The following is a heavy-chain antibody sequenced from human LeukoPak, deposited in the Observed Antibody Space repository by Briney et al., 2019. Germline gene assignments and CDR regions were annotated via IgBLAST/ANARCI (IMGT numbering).Heavy chain of an antibody. V-gene: IGHV3-23*01. CDR3: ARAVDFWSGYPQPNWFDP. CDR1: GFTFSSYA. CDR2: MSTSGGST. Sequence: GGSLRLSCAASGFTFSSYAMSWVRQAPGKGLEWVSAMSTSGGSTYYADSVKGRFTISRDNSKDTLFLQMNSLRAEDTAVYYCARAVDFWSGYPQPNWFDPWGQGTLVTVSS. J-gene: IGHJ5*02. D-gene: IGHD3-3*01.